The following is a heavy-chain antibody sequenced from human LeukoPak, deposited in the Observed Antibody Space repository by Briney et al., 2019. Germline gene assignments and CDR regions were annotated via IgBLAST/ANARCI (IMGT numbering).Heavy chain of an antibody. D-gene: IGHD6-19*01. Sequence: ASVKVSCKASGYTFTSYGISWVRQAPGQGLEWMGWISAYNGNTNYAQKLQGRVTMTTDTSTSTAYMELRSLRSDDTAVYYCARDRGQWLADAFDIWGQGTMVTVSS. V-gene: IGHV1-18*01. CDR2: ISAYNGNT. CDR3: ARDRGQWLADAFDI. J-gene: IGHJ3*02. CDR1: GYTFTSYG.